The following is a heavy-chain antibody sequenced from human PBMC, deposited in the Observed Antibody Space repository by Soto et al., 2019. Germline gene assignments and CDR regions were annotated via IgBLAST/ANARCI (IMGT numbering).Heavy chain of an antibody. V-gene: IGHV4-39*01. CDR2: VYNNGQT. CDR3: ARRVQANGVITQDNWLAP. D-gene: IGHD3-10*01. Sequence: PSETLSLTCTVAGGSMTRSGYYWGWIRQPPGNELQYIGSVYNNGQTYYNPSLTSPVTISIDTSKNQFSLRLSSVTAADTAVYYCARRVQANGVITQDNWLAPWGQGTRVTVSS. CDR1: GGSMTRSGYY. J-gene: IGHJ5*02.